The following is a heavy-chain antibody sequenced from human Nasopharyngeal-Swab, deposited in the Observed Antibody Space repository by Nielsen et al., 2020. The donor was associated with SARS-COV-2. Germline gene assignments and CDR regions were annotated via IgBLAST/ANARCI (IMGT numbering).Heavy chain of an antibody. J-gene: IGHJ3*02. CDR1: GYSFTSYL. Sequence: TVSCKGSGYSFTSYLIGWVRQMPGKGLEWMGIIYPGDSDTRYSPSFQGQVTISADKSISTAYLQWSSLKASDTAMYYCARCGGDCYHDAFDIWGQGTMVTVSS. CDR2: IYPGDSDT. D-gene: IGHD2-21*02. V-gene: IGHV5-51*01. CDR3: ARCGGDCYHDAFDI.